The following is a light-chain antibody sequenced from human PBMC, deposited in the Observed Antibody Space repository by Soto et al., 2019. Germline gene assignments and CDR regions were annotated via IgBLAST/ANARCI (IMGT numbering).Light chain of an antibody. J-gene: IGLJ2*01. V-gene: IGLV2-14*03. Sequence: QSVLTQPASVSGSPGQSITISCTGTSSDVGGYNYVSWYQHHPGRAPKLMIYDVSNRPSGVSNRFSGSKSGNTASLTISGLQAEDEAEYYCSSYTSSSTVLFGGGTKLTVL. CDR2: DVS. CDR1: SSDVGGYNY. CDR3: SSYTSSSTVL.